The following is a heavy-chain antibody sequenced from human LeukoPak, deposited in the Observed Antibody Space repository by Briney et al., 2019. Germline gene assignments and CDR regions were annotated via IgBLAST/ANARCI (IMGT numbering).Heavy chain of an antibody. D-gene: IGHD3-10*01. V-gene: IGHV3-7*01. J-gene: IGHJ4*02. CDR1: GFTFSSYW. CDR2: IKQDGSEK. Sequence: GGSLRLSCAASGFTFSSYWMSWVRRAPGKGLEWVANIKQDGSEKYYVDSVKGRFTISRDNAKNSLYLQMNSLRAEDTAVYYCASQITISYYFDYWGQGTLVTVSS. CDR3: ASQITISYYFDY.